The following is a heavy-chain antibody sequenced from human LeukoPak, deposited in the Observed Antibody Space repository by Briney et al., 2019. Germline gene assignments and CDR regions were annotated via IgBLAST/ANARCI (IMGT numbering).Heavy chain of an antibody. V-gene: IGHV1-18*01. CDR1: GYTFTSYG. CDR2: ISAYNGNT. J-gene: IGHJ5*02. D-gene: IGHD3-3*01. CDR3: ARGSDFWSGYYHYRNWFDP. Sequence: GASVKVSCKASGYTFTSYGISWVRQAPGQGLEWMGWISAYNGNTNYAQKLQGRVTMTTDTSTGTAYMELRSLRSDDTAVYYCARGSDFWSGYYHYRNWFDPWGQGTLVTVSS.